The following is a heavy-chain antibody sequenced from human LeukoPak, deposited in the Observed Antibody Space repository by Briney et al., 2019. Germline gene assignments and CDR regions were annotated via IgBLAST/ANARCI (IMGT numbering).Heavy chain of an antibody. Sequence: SETLSLTCAVYGGSFSGYYWSWIRQPPGKGLEWIGEINHSGSTNYNPSLKSRVTISVDTSKNQFSLKLSSVTAADTAVYYCARLYGPDVIWFGESYHDAFDIWGQGTMVTVSS. CDR3: ARLYGPDVIWFGESYHDAFDI. CDR1: GGSFSGYY. J-gene: IGHJ3*02. D-gene: IGHD3-10*01. CDR2: INHSGST. V-gene: IGHV4-34*01.